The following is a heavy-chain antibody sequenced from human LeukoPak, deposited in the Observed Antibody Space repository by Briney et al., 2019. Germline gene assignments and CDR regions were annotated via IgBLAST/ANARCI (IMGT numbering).Heavy chain of an antibody. J-gene: IGHJ4*02. Sequence: GASVKVSCKASVYTFSGYYMHWVRQAPGQGRGGMGWINPNSGGTNYAQKFQGRVTMTRDTSISTAYMELSRLRSDDTAVYYCARVWARGSYYLGYWGQGTLVTVSS. CDR1: VYTFSGYY. D-gene: IGHD1-26*01. CDR2: INPNSGGT. V-gene: IGHV1-2*02. CDR3: ARVWARGSYYLGY.